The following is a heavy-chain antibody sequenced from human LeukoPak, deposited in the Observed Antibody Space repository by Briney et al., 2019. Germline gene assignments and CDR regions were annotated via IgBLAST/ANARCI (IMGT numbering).Heavy chain of an antibody. CDR3: ARLSSGYYVFDY. CDR1: GYTFTAYY. Sequence: ASVKVCCKASGYTFTAYYMHWVRQAPGQGLEWMGHINPNSGGTDYAQKFQGRVTMTRDTSISTAYMELSRLRSDDTAVYYCARLSSGYYVFDYWGQGTLVTLSS. V-gene: IGHV1-2*06. CDR2: INPNSGGT. J-gene: IGHJ4*02. D-gene: IGHD3-22*01.